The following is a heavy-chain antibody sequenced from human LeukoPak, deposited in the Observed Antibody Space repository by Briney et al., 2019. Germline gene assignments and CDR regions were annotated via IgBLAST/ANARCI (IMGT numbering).Heavy chain of an antibody. Sequence: GGSLRLSCAASGFTFRTYAMGWVRQAPGKGLEWVSVISGSAGSTFYADSVQGRLTISRDNSRATLYLQMNTLRAEDTALYYCAKILCTSTSCYIDYWGQGALVTVST. D-gene: IGHD2-2*01. CDR3: AKILCTSTSCYIDY. V-gene: IGHV3-23*01. CDR1: GFTFRTYA. CDR2: ISGSAGST. J-gene: IGHJ4*02.